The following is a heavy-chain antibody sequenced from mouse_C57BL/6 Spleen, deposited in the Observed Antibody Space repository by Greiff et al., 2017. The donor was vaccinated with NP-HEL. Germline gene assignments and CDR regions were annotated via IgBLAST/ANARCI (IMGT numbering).Heavy chain of an antibody. J-gene: IGHJ3*01. V-gene: IGHV5-4*01. CDR1: GFTFSSYA. CDR2: ISDGGSYT. Sequence: EVKLVESGGGLVKPGGSLKLSCAASGFTFSSYAMSWVRQTPEKRLEWVATISDGGSYTYYPDNVKGRFTISRDNAKNNLYLQMSHLKSEDTAMYYCARDHGNYAWFAYWGQGTLVTVSA. D-gene: IGHD2-1*01. CDR3: ARDHGNYAWFAY.